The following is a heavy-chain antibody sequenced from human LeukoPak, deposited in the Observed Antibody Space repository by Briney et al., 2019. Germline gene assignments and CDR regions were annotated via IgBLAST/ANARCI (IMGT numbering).Heavy chain of an antibody. D-gene: IGHD3-10*01. CDR1: GYTFTGYY. J-gene: IGHJ3*02. Sequence: ASVKVSCKASGYTFTGYYMHWVRQAPGQGLEWMGWINPNSGGTNYAQKFQGRVTMTTDTSTSTAYMELRSLRSDDTAVYYCARDSGYGSGSYYPIDDAFDIWGQGTMVTVSS. V-gene: IGHV1-2*02. CDR2: INPNSGGT. CDR3: ARDSGYGSGSYYPIDDAFDI.